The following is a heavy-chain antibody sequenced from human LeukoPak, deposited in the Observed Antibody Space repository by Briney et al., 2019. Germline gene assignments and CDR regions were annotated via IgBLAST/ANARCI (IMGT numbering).Heavy chain of an antibody. V-gene: IGHV3-23*01. J-gene: IGHJ4*02. CDR1: GFTFSSYA. D-gene: IGHD3-3*01. CDR3: ARTSLRFLEWPYYFDY. Sequence: GGSLRLSCAASGFTFSSYAMSWVRQAPGKGLEWVSAISGSGGSTYYADSVKGRFTISRDNSKNTLYLQMNSLRAEDTAVYCCARTSLRFLEWPYYFDYWGQGTLVTVSS. CDR2: ISGSGGST.